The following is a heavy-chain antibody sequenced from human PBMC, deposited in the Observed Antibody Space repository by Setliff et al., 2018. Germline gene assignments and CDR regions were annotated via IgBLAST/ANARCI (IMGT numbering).Heavy chain of an antibody. V-gene: IGHV4-34*01. Sequence: TSETLSLTCAVYGGSFSGYYWSWIRQPPGKGLEWIGEINHSGSTNYNPSLKSRVTILVDTSKNQFSLKLNSVTAADTAVYYCASWRGYGFGIDYWGQGALVTVSS. D-gene: IGHD5-18*01. CDR1: GGSFSGYY. J-gene: IGHJ4*02. CDR3: ASWRGYGFGIDY. CDR2: INHSGST.